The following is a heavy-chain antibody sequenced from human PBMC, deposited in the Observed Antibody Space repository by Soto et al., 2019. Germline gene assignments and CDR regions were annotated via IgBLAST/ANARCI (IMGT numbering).Heavy chain of an antibody. J-gene: IGHJ4*02. CDR3: ARDQGAGASY. D-gene: IGHD1-26*01. Sequence: QVQLVQSGTEVKRPGTSMTVSCKASGYTFTSFGISLVRQAPGQGLEWLGRIRAYNGRTDYAQKVQGRVTMTTDTSTNTAYMELRSLTSDDTGLYYCARDQGAGASYWGQGTLVTVSS. CDR2: IRAYNGRT. CDR1: GYTFTSFG. V-gene: IGHV1-18*01.